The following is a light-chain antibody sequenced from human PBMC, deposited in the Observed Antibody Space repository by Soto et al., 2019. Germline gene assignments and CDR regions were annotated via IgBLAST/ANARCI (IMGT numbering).Light chain of an antibody. J-gene: IGKJ4*01. CDR2: AAS. V-gene: IGKV1-39*01. CDR1: QSISSY. Sequence: DIQMTQSPSSLSASVGDRVTNACRASQSISSYLNWYQQKPGKGRKRLIYAASSLQSGVPSRFSGSGSGTDFTLTISSLQPEDFATYYCQQSYSTHLTFGGGTKVEIK. CDR3: QQSYSTHLT.